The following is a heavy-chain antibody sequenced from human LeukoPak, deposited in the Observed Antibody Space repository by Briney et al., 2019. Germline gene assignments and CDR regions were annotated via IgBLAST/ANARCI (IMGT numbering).Heavy chain of an antibody. D-gene: IGHD2-15*01. CDR2: IYTREGT. CDR3: ARAQELGY. V-gene: IGHV4-4*07. CDR1: GASITSYY. J-gene: IGHJ4*02. Sequence: SETLSLTCTVSGASITSYYWNWIRQPAGKGLEWIGRIYTREGTNYNPSLKSRVTISVDTSKNQFSLKLTSLTAADTAVYYCARAQELGYWGLGTLVTISS.